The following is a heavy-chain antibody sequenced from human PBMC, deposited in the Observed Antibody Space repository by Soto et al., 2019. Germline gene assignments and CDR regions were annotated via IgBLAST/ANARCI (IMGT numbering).Heavy chain of an antibody. CDR2: ISYDGSSK. CDR1: GFTFSSYG. Sequence: GGSLRLSCAASGFTFSSYGMHWVRQAPGKGLEWVAVISYDGSSKYYADSVKGRFTISRDNSENTLYLQMNSLRAEDTAVYYCAKAKPIDYWGQGTLVTVSS. V-gene: IGHV3-30*18. CDR3: AKAKPIDY. J-gene: IGHJ4*02.